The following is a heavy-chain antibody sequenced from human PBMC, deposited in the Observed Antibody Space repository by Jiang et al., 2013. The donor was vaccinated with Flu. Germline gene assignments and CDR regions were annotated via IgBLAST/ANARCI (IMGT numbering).Heavy chain of an antibody. D-gene: IGHD3-22*01. CDR3: ALHRPHHYDSHVPLFLY. CDR1: GFSVKNKGVG. CDR2: IDRNDEE. J-gene: IGHJ4*02. V-gene: IGHV2-5*01. Sequence: KPTQTLTLTCTFSGFSVKNKGVGVGWIRQPLGKALEWLALIDRNDEERYSPSLNNRLTVTKDISKNQVVLEMTKMAPEDTATYYCALHRPHHYDSHVPLFLYWGLGNPGHRLL.